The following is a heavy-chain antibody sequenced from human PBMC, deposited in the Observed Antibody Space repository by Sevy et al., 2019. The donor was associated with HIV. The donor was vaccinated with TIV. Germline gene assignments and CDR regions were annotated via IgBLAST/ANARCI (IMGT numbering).Heavy chain of an antibody. V-gene: IGHV3-11*01. D-gene: IGHD3-22*01. CDR3: AKEKGYYLLGYFHH. CDR1: GFIFSDYY. Sequence: GGSLRLSCAASGFIFSDYYMSWIRQAPGKGLEWVSHITSGSSTIYYADSVKGRFTISRDNAKNSLYLQMNSLRAEDTALYYCAKEKGYYLLGYFHHWDQGTLVTVSS. J-gene: IGHJ1*01. CDR2: ITSGSSTI.